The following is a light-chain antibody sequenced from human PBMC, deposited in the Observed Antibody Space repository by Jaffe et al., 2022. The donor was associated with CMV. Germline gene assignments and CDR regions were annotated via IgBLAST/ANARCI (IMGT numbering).Light chain of an antibody. CDR1: QGIGDD. Sequence: AIQMTQSPSSLSASVGDRVTITCRPSQGIGDDLSWYQQKPGKAPNLLIYAATTLQNGVPSRFSGSASDTDFTLTISSLQPEDFATYYCLQDYNYLWTFGQGTTVEIK. CDR3: LQDYNYLWT. CDR2: AAT. V-gene: IGKV1-6*01. J-gene: IGKJ1*01.